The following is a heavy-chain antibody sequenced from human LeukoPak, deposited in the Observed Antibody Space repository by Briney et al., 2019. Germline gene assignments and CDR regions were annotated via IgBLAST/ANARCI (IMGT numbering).Heavy chain of an antibody. V-gene: IGHV4-34*01. CDR3: ARGDWAKYYDFWSGYYGSWFDP. CDR1: GGSFSGYY. D-gene: IGHD3-3*01. CDR2: INHSGST. J-gene: IGHJ5*02. Sequence: PSETLSLTCAVYGGSFSGYYRSWIRQPPGKGLEWIGEINHSGSTNCNPSLKSRVTISVDTSKNQFSLKLSSVTAADTAVYYCARGDWAKYYDFWSGYYGSWFDPWGQGTLVTVSS.